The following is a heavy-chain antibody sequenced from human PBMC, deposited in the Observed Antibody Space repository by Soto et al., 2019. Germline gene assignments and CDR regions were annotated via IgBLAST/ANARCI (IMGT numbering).Heavy chain of an antibody. CDR1: GYTFTNHG. Sequence: QVELVQSGVEVKKPGASVKVSCKASGYTFTNHGLSWVRQAPGQGLEWMGWISASNGDTNYAQKFLGRVTVPTDPSTSTGYMELRSLKSDDTAVYYCARIVRGSKIDYYYYMDVWGKGTTVTVSS. D-gene: IGHD3-10*02. J-gene: IGHJ6*03. CDR2: ISASNGDT. V-gene: IGHV1-18*04. CDR3: ARIVRGSKIDYYYYMDV.